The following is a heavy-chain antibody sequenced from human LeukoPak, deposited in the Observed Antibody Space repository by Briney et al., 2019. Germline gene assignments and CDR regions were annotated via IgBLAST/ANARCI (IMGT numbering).Heavy chain of an antibody. J-gene: IGHJ3*02. V-gene: IGHV4-4*07. CDR1: GGSISSYY. Sequence: SETLSLTCTVSGGSISSYYWSWIRQPAGKGLEWIGRIYTSGSTNYNPSLKSRVTMSVDTSKNQFSLKLSSVTAADTAVYYYARAARLDYDFWSGYKGAFDIWGQGTMVTVSS. D-gene: IGHD3-3*01. CDR3: ARAARLDYDFWSGYKGAFDI. CDR2: IYTSGST.